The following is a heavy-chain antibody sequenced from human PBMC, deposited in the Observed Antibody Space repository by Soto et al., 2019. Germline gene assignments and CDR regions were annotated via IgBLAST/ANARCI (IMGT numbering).Heavy chain of an antibody. D-gene: IGHD3-3*01. CDR1: GGTFSRYA. V-gene: IGHV1-69*01. CDR3: ARAPLRFLSGYYYYGMDV. CDR2: IIPIFGTA. J-gene: IGHJ6*02. Sequence: QVQLVQSGAEVKKPGSSVTVSCKASGGTFSRYAISWVRQAPGQGLEWMGGIIPIFGTANYAQKFQGRVTITADESTSTAYMELSSLRSEDTAVYYCARAPLRFLSGYYYYGMDVWGQGTTVTVSS.